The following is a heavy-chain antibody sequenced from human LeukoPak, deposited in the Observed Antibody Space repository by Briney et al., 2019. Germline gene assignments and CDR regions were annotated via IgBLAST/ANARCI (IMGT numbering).Heavy chain of an antibody. Sequence: GGSLRLSCAASGFTFDDYAMHWVRQAPGKGLEWVSGISWNSGSIGYADSVKGRFTISRDNAKNSLYLQMNSLRAEDTALYYWAKAVGFVGELLETGWFDPWGQGTLVTVSS. V-gene: IGHV3-9*01. CDR2: ISWNSGSI. CDR1: GFTFDDYA. J-gene: IGHJ5*02. CDR3: AKAVGFVGELLETGWFDP. D-gene: IGHD1-26*01.